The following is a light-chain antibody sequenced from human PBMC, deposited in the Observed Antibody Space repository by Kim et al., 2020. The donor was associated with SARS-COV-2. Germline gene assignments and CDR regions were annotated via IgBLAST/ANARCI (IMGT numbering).Light chain of an antibody. CDR1: QSLSSSH. Sequence: LSQGEMATLSCRASQSLSSSHLAWYQQNPGQAPRHLVYGTSSRATDIPDRFSGSGSGTDFTLTISRLEPEDIAVYYCQQYSASQTFGQGTKVDIK. J-gene: IGKJ1*01. V-gene: IGKV3-20*01. CDR3: QQYSASQT. CDR2: GTS.